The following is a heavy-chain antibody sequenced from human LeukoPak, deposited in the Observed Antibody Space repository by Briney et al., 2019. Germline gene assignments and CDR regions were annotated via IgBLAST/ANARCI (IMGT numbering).Heavy chain of an antibody. CDR3: AKDVVPAALKYNWFDP. CDR2: IWYDGSNK. J-gene: IGHJ5*02. Sequence: PGGSLRLSCAASGFTFSSYGMHWVRQAPGKGLEWVAVIWYDGSNKYYADSVKGRFTISRDNSKNTLYLQMNSLRAEDTAVYYCAKDVVPAALKYNWFDPWGQGTLVTVSS. CDR1: GFTFSSYG. D-gene: IGHD2-2*01. V-gene: IGHV3-30*02.